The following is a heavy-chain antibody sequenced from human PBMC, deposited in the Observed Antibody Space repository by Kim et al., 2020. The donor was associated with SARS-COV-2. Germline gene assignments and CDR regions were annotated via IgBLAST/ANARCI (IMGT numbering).Heavy chain of an antibody. CDR3: MRDRMGSAFDI. Sequence: GGSLRLSCATSGFTFSAYDMNWVRRAPGKGLEWLSFITKSSTTIYYADSVKGRFTISRDNAKNSLYQQINSLRDEDTALYSCMRDRMGSAFDILGQGTMV. CDR1: GFTFSAYD. D-gene: IGHD3-16*01. J-gene: IGHJ3*02. CDR2: ITKSSTTI. V-gene: IGHV3-48*02.